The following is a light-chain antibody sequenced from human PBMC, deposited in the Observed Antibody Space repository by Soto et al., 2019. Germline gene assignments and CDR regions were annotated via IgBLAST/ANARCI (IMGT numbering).Light chain of an antibody. J-gene: IGKJ2*01. V-gene: IGKV3-15*01. CDR3: QQYNDWLPYT. Sequence: EIVMTQSPVTLSVSPGERATLSCRASQSVNSNLAWYQQKPGQPPRLLIYGASTRATGVPARFSGSGSGTEFTLTITTLQSEDFAVSYCQQYNDWLPYTFGQGTKLEIK. CDR1: QSVNSN. CDR2: GAS.